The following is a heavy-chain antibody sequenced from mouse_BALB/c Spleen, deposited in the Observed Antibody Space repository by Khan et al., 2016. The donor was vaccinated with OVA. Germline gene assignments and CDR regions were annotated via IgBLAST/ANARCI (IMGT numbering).Heavy chain of an antibody. J-gene: IGHJ3*01. Sequence: QIQLVQSGAELVKPGASVKLSCKASGYTFTSYYMYWVKQRPGQGLEWIGEINPSNGGTNFNEKFKSKATLTVDKSSSPAYMQLSSLTSEDSAVYCCTRGGYGGFAYWGQGTLVTVSA. D-gene: IGHD3-1*01. CDR3: TRGGYGGFAY. CDR1: GYTFTSYY. CDR2: INPSNGGT. V-gene: IGHV1S81*02.